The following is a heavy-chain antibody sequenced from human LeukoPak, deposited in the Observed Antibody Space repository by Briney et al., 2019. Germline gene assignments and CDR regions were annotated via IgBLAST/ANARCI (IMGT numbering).Heavy chain of an antibody. Sequence: ASVKVSCKASGYTFTTYYIHWVRQAPGQGLEWMGVINPDGGGTAYAEKFQGRVSMTRDTSTSTVYMELSSLISDDTAVFYCARDPTGSWQWFDFWGQGTLVTVSS. V-gene: IGHV1-46*01. CDR1: GYTFTTYY. D-gene: IGHD1-26*01. CDR3: ARDPTGSWQWFDF. CDR2: INPDGGGT. J-gene: IGHJ4*02.